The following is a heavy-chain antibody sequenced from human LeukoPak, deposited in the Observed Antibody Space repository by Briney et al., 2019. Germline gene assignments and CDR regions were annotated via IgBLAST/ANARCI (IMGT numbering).Heavy chain of an antibody. Sequence: KPGGSLRLSCAASEFTFIDYTMNWVRQAPGKGLEWVSSISSSSGFIYYADSVRGRFTISRDNAKNSLYLQMNSLRAEDTAVYYCARGTVTTDYWGQGALVAVSS. D-gene: IGHD4-17*01. CDR1: EFTFIDYT. J-gene: IGHJ4*02. V-gene: IGHV3-21*01. CDR3: ARGTVTTDY. CDR2: ISSSSGFI.